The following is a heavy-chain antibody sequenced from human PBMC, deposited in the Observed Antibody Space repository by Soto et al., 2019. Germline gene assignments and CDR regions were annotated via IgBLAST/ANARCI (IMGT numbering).Heavy chain of an antibody. Sequence: SGPTLVNPTQTLTLTCTFSGFSLSTSGVGVGWIRQPPGKALEWLALIYWDDDKRYSPSLKSRLTITKDTSKNQVVLTMTNMDPVDTATYYCATSDVLLWFGETDAFDIWGQGTMVT. CDR2: IYWDDDK. CDR1: GFSLSTSGVG. V-gene: IGHV2-5*02. D-gene: IGHD3-10*01. J-gene: IGHJ3*02. CDR3: ATSDVLLWFGETDAFDI.